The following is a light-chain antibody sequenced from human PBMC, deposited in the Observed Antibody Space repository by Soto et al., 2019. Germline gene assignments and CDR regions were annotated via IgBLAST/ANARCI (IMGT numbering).Light chain of an antibody. V-gene: IGKV1-27*01. CDR1: QGVSNY. J-gene: IGKJ1*01. CDR3: QKYNSAPQT. Sequence: DIKMTQSPSSLSASVGDRVTITCRASQGVSNYLAWYQQKPGKVPKLLIYAASTLQSGVPSRFSGSGSGTDFTLTISSLQPEDVASYYCQKYNSAPQTFGQGTKLEIK. CDR2: AAS.